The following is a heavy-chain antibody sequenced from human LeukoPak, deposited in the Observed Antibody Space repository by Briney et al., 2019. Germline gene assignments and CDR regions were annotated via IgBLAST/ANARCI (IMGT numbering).Heavy chain of an antibody. Sequence: GGSLRLSCAASGFTFSSYSMNWVRQAPGKGLEWVSSISSSSSYIYYADSVKGRFTISRDNAKNSLYLQMNSLRAEDTAVYYCARDLSPLYYYGSGTHRNDAFDTWGQGTMVTVSS. V-gene: IGHV3-21*01. CDR3: ARDLSPLYYYGSGTHRNDAFDT. CDR1: GFTFSSYS. CDR2: ISSSSSYI. J-gene: IGHJ3*02. D-gene: IGHD3-10*01.